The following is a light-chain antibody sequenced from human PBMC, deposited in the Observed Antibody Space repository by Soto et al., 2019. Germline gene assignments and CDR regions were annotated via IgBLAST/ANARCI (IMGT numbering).Light chain of an antibody. Sequence: EIVLTQSPGTLSLSPGERATLSCRASQSVSSSYLAWYQQKPGQAPRLLIYGASSRPTGIPERFSGSGSGTDFTLTISRLEPEDFAVYYCQQYGSSLFTFGPGTKVDIK. CDR1: QSVSSSY. V-gene: IGKV3-20*01. CDR2: GAS. J-gene: IGKJ3*01. CDR3: QQYGSSLFT.